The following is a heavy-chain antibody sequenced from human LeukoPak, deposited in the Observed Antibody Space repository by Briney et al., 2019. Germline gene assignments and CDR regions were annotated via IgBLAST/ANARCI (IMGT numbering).Heavy chain of an antibody. J-gene: IGHJ5*02. D-gene: IGHD4-23*01. V-gene: IGHV1-2*06. CDR2: INPNNGGT. CDR1: GYTFTGYY. CDR3: ARGTVSAVTNWFDR. Sequence: ASVKVSCKASGYTFTGYYMHWVRQAPGQGLEWMGRINPNNGGTNYAQKFQGRVTMTRDTSISTAYMELSRLRSDDTAVYYCARGTVSAVTNWFDRWGQGTLVTVSS.